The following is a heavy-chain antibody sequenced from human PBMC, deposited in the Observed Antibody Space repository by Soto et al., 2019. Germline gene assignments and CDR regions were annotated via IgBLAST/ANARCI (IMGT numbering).Heavy chain of an antibody. CDR1: GFTFSDYY. V-gene: IGHV3-11*01. J-gene: IGHJ4*02. CDR2: ISSSGSTI. Sequence: PGGSLRLSCAASGFTFSDYYMSWLRQPPGKGLEWVSYISSSGSTIYYADSVKSRLTISRDNAKNSLYLQMNSLRAEDTAVYYCARDLAIFGVVIIPSADYWGQGTLVTVSS. CDR3: ARDLAIFGVVIIPSADY. D-gene: IGHD3-3*01.